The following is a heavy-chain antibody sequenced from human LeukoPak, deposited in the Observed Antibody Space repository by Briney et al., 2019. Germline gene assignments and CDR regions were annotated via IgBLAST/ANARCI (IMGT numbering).Heavy chain of an antibody. D-gene: IGHD3-22*01. CDR2: IYYSVST. CDR3: ARHGQKYYYDSGGYDY. V-gene: IGHV4-59*08. CDR1: GGSISSYY. Sequence: KPSETLSLTCTVSGGSISSYYWSWIRQPPGKGLEWIGNIYYSVSTNYNPSLKSRVTISVDTSKNQFSLKLTSVTAADTAVYYCARHGQKYYYDSGGYDYWGQGTLVTVSS. J-gene: IGHJ4*02.